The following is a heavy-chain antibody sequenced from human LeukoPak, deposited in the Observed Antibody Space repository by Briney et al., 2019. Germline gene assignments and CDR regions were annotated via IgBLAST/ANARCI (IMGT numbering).Heavy chain of an antibody. J-gene: IGHJ4*02. D-gene: IGHD3-16*01. CDR3: ASDLPPGATGVTFYIDS. CDR1: VDSVSSNSAA. CDR2: TYHTSKWYN. Sequence: SQTLSLTCALSVDSVSSNSAAWNSIRQSPSRGLEWLGRTYHTSKWYNDYAVSVKSRITINPDTSKNQFSLQLRSVTPEDTAVHYCASDLPPGATGVTFYIDSWGQGTPVTVSA. V-gene: IGHV6-1*01.